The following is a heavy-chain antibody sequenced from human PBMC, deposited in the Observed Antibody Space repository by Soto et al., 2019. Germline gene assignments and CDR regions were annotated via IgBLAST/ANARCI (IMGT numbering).Heavy chain of an antibody. CDR2: INHSGNT. CDR1: GGSFSDYY. J-gene: IGHJ5*02. Sequence: QVQLPQWGAGLLKPSETLSLTCAVYGGSFSDYYWTWIRQPPGKGPEWIGEINHSGNTNYNPSLKSRVTISVDTSKNQFSLKLSSVTAADTAVYYCARGGGGRYCSSPSCNAYWFDPWGQGTLVTVSS. V-gene: IGHV4-34*01. D-gene: IGHD2-2*01. CDR3: ARGGGGRYCSSPSCNAYWFDP.